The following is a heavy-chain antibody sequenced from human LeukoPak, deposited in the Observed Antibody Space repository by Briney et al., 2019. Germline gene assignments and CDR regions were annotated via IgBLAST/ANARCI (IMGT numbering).Heavy chain of an antibody. CDR2: INPSGGST. J-gene: IGHJ4*02. CDR1: GYTFTSYY. V-gene: IGHV1-46*01. Sequence: ASVKVSCKASGYTFTSYYMHWVRQAPGQGLEWMGIINPSGGSTNYAQKLQGRVTMTTDTSTSTAYMELRSLRSDDTAVYYCAREDLKTYYFDYWGQGTLVTVSS. CDR3: AREDLKTYYFDY.